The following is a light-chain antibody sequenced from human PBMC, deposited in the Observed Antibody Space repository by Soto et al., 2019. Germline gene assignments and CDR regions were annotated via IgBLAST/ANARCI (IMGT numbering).Light chain of an antibody. CDR1: QSVSSSY. CDR3: QQQGT. Sequence: EIVLTQSPGTLSFSPGERATLSCRASQSVSSSYLAWYQQKPGQAPRLLIYGASSRATGIPDRFSGSGSGTDFTLTISRLEPEDFAVYYCQQQGTFGPGTRWIS. J-gene: IGKJ3*01. CDR2: GAS. V-gene: IGKV3-20*01.